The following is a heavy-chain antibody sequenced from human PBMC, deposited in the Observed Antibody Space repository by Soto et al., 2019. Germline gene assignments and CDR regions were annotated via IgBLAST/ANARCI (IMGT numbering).Heavy chain of an antibody. CDR3: GKVLVGATGHTDSDS. D-gene: IGHD2-15*01. CDR1: GGSIYRSGYY. V-gene: IGHV4-39*01. J-gene: IGHJ4*02. Sequence: ETLSLTCTVSGGSIYRSGYYWGWIRQPPGRGLEWIGNVDYNGVTYSNPSLKSRVTISRDTSKNQFSLKLTSVTAADTALYYCGKVLVGATGHTDSDSWGPGTLVTVS. CDR2: VDYNGVT.